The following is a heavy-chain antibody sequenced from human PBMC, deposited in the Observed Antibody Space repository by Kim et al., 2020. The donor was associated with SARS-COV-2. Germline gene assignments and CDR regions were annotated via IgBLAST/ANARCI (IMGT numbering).Heavy chain of an antibody. Sequence: GGSLRLSCAASGFTFSDYYMSWIRQAPGKGLEWVSYISSSSSYTNYADSVKGRFTISRDNAKNSLYLQMNSLRAEDTAVYYCARASSWELGGEGYYYYGMDVWGQGTTVTVSS. V-gene: IGHV3-11*06. CDR1: GFTFSDYY. CDR3: ARASSWELGGEGYYYYGMDV. D-gene: IGHD1-26*01. CDR2: ISSSSSYT. J-gene: IGHJ6*02.